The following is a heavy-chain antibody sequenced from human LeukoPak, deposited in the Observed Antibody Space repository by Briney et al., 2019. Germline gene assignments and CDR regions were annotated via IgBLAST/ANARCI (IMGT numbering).Heavy chain of an antibody. D-gene: IGHD6-13*01. CDR3: ARRSSSYLFDY. CDR2: IYYSGST. Sequence: PGGSLRLSCAASGFTFSSYSMNWVRQPPGKGLEWIGSIYYSGSTYYNPSLKSRVTISVDTSKNRFSLKLSSVTAVDTAVYYCARRSSSYLFDYWGQGTLVTVSS. V-gene: IGHV4-39*01. CDR1: GFTFSSYSMN. J-gene: IGHJ4*02.